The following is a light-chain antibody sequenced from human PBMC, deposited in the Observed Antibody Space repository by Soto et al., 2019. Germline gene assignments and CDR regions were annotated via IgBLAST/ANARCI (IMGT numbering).Light chain of an antibody. CDR1: QNIDNY. CDR2: AAS. CDR3: QQSYSTPIT. Sequence: DIQLTQSPSSLSASLGDRVTISCRASQNIDNYLHWYQQKSGKAPEALIYAASSLRDGVSSRFSGSGYGTEFTLTINNLQPEDFATYYCQQSYSTPITFGQGTRLEIK. J-gene: IGKJ5*01. V-gene: IGKV1-39*01.